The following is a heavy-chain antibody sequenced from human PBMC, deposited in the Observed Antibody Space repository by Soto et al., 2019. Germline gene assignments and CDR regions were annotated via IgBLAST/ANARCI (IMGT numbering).Heavy chain of an antibody. CDR2: INIGDGDT. CDR1: GYTFTSYA. J-gene: IGHJ4*02. Sequence: QVQLLQSGAEVKKPGASVKVSCKAFGYTFTSYAVHWLRQAPGQRLEWLGWINIGDGDTKYSQKLNDRVTLIRDRSANRTYIEPTSLRFETPAVYYCAGDQVATTYPLAMEYWGQGTRITVSS. D-gene: IGHD5-18*01. V-gene: IGHV1-3*04. CDR3: AGDQVATTYPLAMEY.